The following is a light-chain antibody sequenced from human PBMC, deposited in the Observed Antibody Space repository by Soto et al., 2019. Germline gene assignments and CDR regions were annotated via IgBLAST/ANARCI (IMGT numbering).Light chain of an antibody. J-gene: IGKJ1*01. CDR2: GAS. V-gene: IGKV3-15*01. CDR3: QQYSNWPPGT. Sequence: EIVMTQSPATLSVSPGERATLSCRASQSVGSNLAWYPQKPGQAPRLLIYGASTRATGIPARFSGSGSGTEFTLTISSLQSEDFAVYYCQQYSNWPPGTFGQGTKVEIK. CDR1: QSVGSN.